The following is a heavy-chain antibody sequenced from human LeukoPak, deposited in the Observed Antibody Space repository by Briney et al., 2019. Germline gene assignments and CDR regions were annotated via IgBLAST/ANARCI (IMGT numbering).Heavy chain of an antibody. CDR3: TRDPSEASHPYYFDY. Sequence: GGSLRLSCAASGITFSNYGMNWVRQAPGKGLEWVSFVSSSGSYIFYADSVKGRFTISRDNAKNSLYLQMNSLRAEDTAVYYCTRDPSEASHPYYFDYWGQGTLVTVSS. D-gene: IGHD6-25*01. J-gene: IGHJ4*02. V-gene: IGHV3-21*01. CDR2: VSSSGSYI. CDR1: GITFSNYG.